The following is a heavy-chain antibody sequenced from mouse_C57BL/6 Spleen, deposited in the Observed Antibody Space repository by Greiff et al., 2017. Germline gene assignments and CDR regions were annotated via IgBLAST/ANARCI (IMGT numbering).Heavy chain of an antibody. Sequence: EVQLQQSGPGLVKPSQSLSLTCSVTGYSITSGYYWNWIRQFPGNKLEWMGYISYDGSNNYNPSLKNRISITRDTSKNQFFLKLNSVTTEDTATYYCARAIYYGSRGGYFDDWGQGTTLTVSS. CDR1: GYSITSGYY. CDR3: ARAIYYGSRGGYFDD. CDR2: ISYDGSN. V-gene: IGHV3-6*01. D-gene: IGHD1-1*01. J-gene: IGHJ2*01.